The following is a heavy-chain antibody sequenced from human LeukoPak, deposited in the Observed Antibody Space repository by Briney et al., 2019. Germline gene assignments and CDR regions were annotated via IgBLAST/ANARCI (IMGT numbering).Heavy chain of an antibody. V-gene: IGHV3-33*01. D-gene: IGHD6-19*01. CDR3: ARDNVAVAGTFDY. CDR2: IWYDGSNK. J-gene: IGHJ4*02. CDR1: GFTFSSYG. Sequence: PGRSLRLSCAASGFTFSSYGMRWVRQAPGKGLEWVAVIWYDGSNKYYADSVKGRFTISRDNSKNTLYLQMNSLRAEDTAVYYCARDNVAVAGTFDYWGQGTLVTVSS.